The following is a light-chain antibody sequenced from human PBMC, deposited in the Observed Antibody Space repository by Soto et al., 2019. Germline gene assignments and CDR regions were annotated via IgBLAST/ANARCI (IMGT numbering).Light chain of an antibody. CDR3: QQSYSNPIT. V-gene: IGKV1-39*01. CDR1: QSISGY. Sequence: DLQMTQYPSSVSASVGDRVTITCRASQSISGYLNWYQQNPGKAPKLLISAASSLQSGVPSRFSGSGSGTAFTLTISNLQPEDFATYYCQQSYSNPITFGQRARLEI. CDR2: AAS. J-gene: IGKJ5*01.